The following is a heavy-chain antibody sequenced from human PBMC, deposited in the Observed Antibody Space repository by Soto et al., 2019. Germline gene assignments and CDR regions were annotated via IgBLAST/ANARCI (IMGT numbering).Heavy chain of an antibody. CDR3: AKTYDFWSGYYQTNDAFDI. CDR1: GYTFTSYA. Sequence: ASVKVSCKASGYTFTSYAMHWVRQAPGQRLEWMGWINAGNGNTKYSQKFQGRVTITRDTSASTAYMELSSLRSEDTAVYYCAKTYDFWSGYYQTNDAFDIWGQGTMVTVSS. J-gene: IGHJ3*02. D-gene: IGHD3-3*01. V-gene: IGHV1-3*01. CDR2: INAGNGNT.